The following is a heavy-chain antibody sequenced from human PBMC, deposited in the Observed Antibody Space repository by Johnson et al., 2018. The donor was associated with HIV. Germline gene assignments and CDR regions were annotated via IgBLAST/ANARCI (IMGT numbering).Heavy chain of an antibody. CDR1: GITFSTSA. J-gene: IGHJ3*02. Sequence: MQLVESGGGLVQPGGSLRLSCAASGITFSTSAMTWVRQAPGRGLEWVSSISRSGGSTCYADSVKGRFTISRDNSKNTLYLQMNSLRAEDTAVYYCARVEGGRSSNAFDIWGQGTMVTVSS. CDR3: ARVEGGRSSNAFDI. V-gene: IGHV3-23*04. D-gene: IGHD6-6*01. CDR2: ISRSGGST.